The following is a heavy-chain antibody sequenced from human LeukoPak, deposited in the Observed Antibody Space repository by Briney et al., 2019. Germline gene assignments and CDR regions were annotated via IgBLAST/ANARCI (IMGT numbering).Heavy chain of an antibody. J-gene: IGHJ4*02. V-gene: IGHV4-4*09. CDR2: IHTRGTT. D-gene: IGHD6-6*01. Sequence: PSETLSLTCTVSGGSISGYYWSWIRQPPGKGLEWIGYIHTRGTTNYNPSLQSRVTISIDTSKNQLSLILTSVTGADTAVYYCARHEQGGQLIGFDYWGQGTLVTVSS. CDR3: ARHEQGGQLIGFDY. CDR1: GGSISGYY.